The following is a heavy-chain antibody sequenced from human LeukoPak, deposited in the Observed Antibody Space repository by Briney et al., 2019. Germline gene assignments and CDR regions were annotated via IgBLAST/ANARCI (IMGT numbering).Heavy chain of an antibody. Sequence: QAGGSLRLSCAASGFTFSSYGMSWVRQAPGNGLEWVSAISGSGGSTYYADSVKGRFTISRYNPKNTLYLQMNSLRAEDTAVYYCAKDIVVVTDIRGDAFDIWGQGTMVTVSS. D-gene: IGHD2-21*02. V-gene: IGHV3-23*01. CDR3: AKDIVVVTDIRGDAFDI. J-gene: IGHJ3*02. CDR2: ISGSGGST. CDR1: GFTFSSYG.